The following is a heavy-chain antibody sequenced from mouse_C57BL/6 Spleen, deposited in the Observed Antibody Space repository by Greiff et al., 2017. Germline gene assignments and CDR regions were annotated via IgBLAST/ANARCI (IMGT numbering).Heavy chain of an antibody. CDR2: IYPGDGDT. Sequence: QVQLQQSGPELVKPGASVKISCKASGYAFSSSWMNWVKQRPGKGLEWIGRIYPGDGDTNYNGKFKGKATLTADKSSSTAYMQLSSLTSEDSAVYFCASELGRGYWGQGTTLTVSS. J-gene: IGHJ2*01. D-gene: IGHD4-1*01. CDR1: GYAFSSSW. CDR3: ASELGRGY. V-gene: IGHV1-82*01.